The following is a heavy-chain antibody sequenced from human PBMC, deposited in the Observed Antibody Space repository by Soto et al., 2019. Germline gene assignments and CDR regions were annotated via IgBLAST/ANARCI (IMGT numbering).Heavy chain of an antibody. Sequence: ASVKVSCKASGGTFSSYAISWVRQAPGQGLEWMGGIIPIFGTANYAQKFQGRVTITADESTSTAYMELSSLRSEDTAVYYCAYKIVAGTEQFAYWGQGTLVTVSS. CDR3: AYKIVAGTEQFAY. V-gene: IGHV1-69*13. CDR2: IIPIFGTA. CDR1: GGTFSSYA. D-gene: IGHD5-12*01. J-gene: IGHJ4*02.